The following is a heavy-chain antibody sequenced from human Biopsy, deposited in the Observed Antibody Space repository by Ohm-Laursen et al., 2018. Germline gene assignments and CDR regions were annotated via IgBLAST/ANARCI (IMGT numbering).Heavy chain of an antibody. Sequence: ATLSLTWEVYGKTFSDYYWSWIRQPPGKGLEWIGQINQSGRTNYNPSLKSRVNISADKSNNQFSLKLTSVTSADTTVYFCGNEVHGRDYWGLGALVTVSS. V-gene: IGHV4-34*08. CDR2: INQSGRT. CDR1: GKTFSDYY. CDR3: GNEVHGRDY. D-gene: IGHD2-15*01. J-gene: IGHJ4*02.